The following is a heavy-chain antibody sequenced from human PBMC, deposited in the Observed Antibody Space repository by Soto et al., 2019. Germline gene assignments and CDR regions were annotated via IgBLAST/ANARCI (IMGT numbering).Heavy chain of an antibody. Sequence: QITLKESGPTLVKPTQTLTLTCTFSGFSLSTSGVGVRWIRQPPGKALEWLALIYWDDDKRYNPSLKSRLTVTKDTSNSQVVLTKPTMDPVDTATYSRARGSGTSSEWAYFYGVDDWGQGTTVTVS. CDR2: IYWDDDK. D-gene: IGHD6-6*01. J-gene: IGHJ6*02. CDR3: ARGSGTSSEWAYFYGVDD. CDR1: GFSLSTSGVG. V-gene: IGHV2-5*02.